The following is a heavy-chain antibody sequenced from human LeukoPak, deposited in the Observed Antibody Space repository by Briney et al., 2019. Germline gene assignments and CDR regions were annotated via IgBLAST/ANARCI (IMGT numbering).Heavy chain of an antibody. CDR1: GYTFTGYY. D-gene: IGHD3-22*01. CDR3: ARDAAIFDSSGYYYLW. J-gene: IGHJ4*02. CDR2: INPNSGGT. Sequence: GASVKVSCKASGYTFTGYYMHWVRQAPGQGLEWMGRINPNSGGTNYAQKFQGRVTMTRDTSISTAYMELSRLRSDDTAVYYCARDAAIFDSSGYYYLWWGQGTLVTVSS. V-gene: IGHV1-2*06.